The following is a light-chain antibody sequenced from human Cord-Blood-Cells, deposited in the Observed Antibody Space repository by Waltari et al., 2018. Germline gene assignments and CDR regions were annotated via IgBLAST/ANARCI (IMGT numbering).Light chain of an antibody. CDR3: QQRSNWPHT. V-gene: IGKV3-11*01. J-gene: IGKJ2*01. CDR1: QSVSSY. CDR2: DAS. Sequence: EIVLTQSPAPLSLSPGERATLSCRASQSVSSYLAGYQQKPGQAPRLLIYDASNRATGIPARFSGSGSGTDFTLTISSLEPEDFAVYYCQQRSNWPHTFGQGTKLEIK.